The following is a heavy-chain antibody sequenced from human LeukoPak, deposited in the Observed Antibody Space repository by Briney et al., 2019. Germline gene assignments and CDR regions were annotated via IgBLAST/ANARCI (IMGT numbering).Heavy chain of an antibody. CDR2: ISAYNGNT. CDR1: GFTFNTYG. D-gene: IGHD2/OR15-2a*01. J-gene: IGHJ4*02. CDR3: ARDVTTGIPRGPYYFDY. Sequence: ASVKVSFKASGFTFNTYGFSWLRQAPGQGLEWMGWISAYNGNTNYAQKIQGRVTMTTDTSRSTAYMELRTLRSDDTAVYYCARDVTTGIPRGPYYFDYWGQGTLVTVSS. V-gene: IGHV1-18*01.